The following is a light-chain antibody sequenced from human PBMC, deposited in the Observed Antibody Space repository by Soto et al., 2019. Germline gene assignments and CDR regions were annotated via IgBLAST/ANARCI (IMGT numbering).Light chain of an antibody. V-gene: IGLV2-14*01. CDR2: EVR. CDR1: RSDVGGYNF. CDR3: SSYTSSGTLEV. Sequence: QSALTQPASVSGSPGQSITISCTGTRSDVGGYNFVSWYQQFPGKAPKLMIYEVRNRPSGISNRFSGSKSGNTASLTISGLQAEDEADYYCSSYTSSGTLEVFRTGTKLTVL. J-gene: IGLJ1*01.